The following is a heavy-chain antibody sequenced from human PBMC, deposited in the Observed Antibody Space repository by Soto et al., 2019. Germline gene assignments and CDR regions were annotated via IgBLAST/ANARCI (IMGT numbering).Heavy chain of an antibody. CDR1: GYTITSYD. J-gene: IGHJ3*02. CDR3: GSEAAGLNAFDT. CDR2: MNPNSGNT. D-gene: IGHD6-13*01. Sequence: QVQPVQSGAEVKKPGASVKVSCKASGYTITSYDINWVRQATGQGREWMGWMNPNSGNTGYAQKFQGRVSMTRNTSISTAYMELSSLRSEESAVYYCGSEAAGLNAFDTWGQGTMVTVSS. V-gene: IGHV1-8*01.